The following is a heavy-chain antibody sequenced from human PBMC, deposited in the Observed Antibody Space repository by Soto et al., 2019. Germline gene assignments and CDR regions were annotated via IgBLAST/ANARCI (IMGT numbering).Heavy chain of an antibody. CDR3: ARPRAGIAVAGIKYYYYGMDV. CDR1: GGTFSSYA. Sequence: SVKVSCKASGGTFSSYAISWVRQAPGQGLEWMGGIIPIFGTANYAQKFQGRVTITADKSTSTAYMELSSLRSEDTAVYYCARPRAGIAVAGIKYYYYGMDVWGQGTTVTVCS. D-gene: IGHD6-19*01. V-gene: IGHV1-69*06. J-gene: IGHJ6*02. CDR2: IIPIFGTA.